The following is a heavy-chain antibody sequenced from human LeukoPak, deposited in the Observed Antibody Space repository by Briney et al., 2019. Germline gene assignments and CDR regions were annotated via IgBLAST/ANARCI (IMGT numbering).Heavy chain of an antibody. J-gene: IGHJ4*02. CDR1: GFTFSSYA. Sequence: GGSLRLSCAASGFTFSSYAMSWVRQAPGKGLEWVSATSGSGGSTCYADSVKGRFTISRDNSKNTLYLQMNSLRAEDTAVYYCAKVFERWSLDYWGQGTLVTVSS. CDR2: TSGSGGST. CDR3: AKVFERWSLDY. D-gene: IGHD2-15*01. V-gene: IGHV3-23*01.